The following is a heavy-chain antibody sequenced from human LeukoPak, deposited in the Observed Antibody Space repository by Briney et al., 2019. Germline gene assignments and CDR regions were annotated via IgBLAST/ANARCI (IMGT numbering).Heavy chain of an antibody. Sequence: PGGSLRLSCAASGFTFSSYAMSWVRQAPGKGLEWVSAISGSGGSTYYADSVKGRFTISRDNSKNTLYLQMNSLRAEDTAVYYCAREAPEGGSGWYLNWFDPWGQGTLVTVSS. CDR2: ISGSGGST. D-gene: IGHD6-19*01. CDR1: GFTFSSYA. CDR3: AREAPEGGSGWYLNWFDP. V-gene: IGHV3-23*01. J-gene: IGHJ5*02.